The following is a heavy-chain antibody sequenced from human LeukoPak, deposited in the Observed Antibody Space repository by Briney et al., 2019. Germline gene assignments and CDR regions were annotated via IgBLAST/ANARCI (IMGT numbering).Heavy chain of an antibody. D-gene: IGHD1-26*01. J-gene: IGHJ6*02. CDR1: GYTFTSYD. CDR3: ARVAPLSGSQRYYYYGMDV. V-gene: IGHV1-8*01. Sequence: ASVKVSCKASGYTFTSYDINWVRRATGQGLEWMGWMNPNSGNTGYAQKFQGRVTMTRNTSISTAYMELSSLRSEDTAVYYCARVAPLSGSQRYYYYGMDVWGQGTTVTVSS. CDR2: MNPNSGNT.